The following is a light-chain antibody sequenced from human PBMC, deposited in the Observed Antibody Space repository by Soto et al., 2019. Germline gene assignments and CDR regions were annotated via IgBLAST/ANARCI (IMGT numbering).Light chain of an antibody. CDR1: QSISSY. V-gene: IGKV3-11*01. CDR3: HQRQSWPRT. Sequence: EIVLTQSPATLSLSPGERATLSCRASQSISSYLAWYQQKLGQPPRLLIYDASNRATGIPARFTGSGSGTDFPLTISSLEPEDFALYYCHQRQSWPRTFGQGTKVDI. J-gene: IGKJ1*01. CDR2: DAS.